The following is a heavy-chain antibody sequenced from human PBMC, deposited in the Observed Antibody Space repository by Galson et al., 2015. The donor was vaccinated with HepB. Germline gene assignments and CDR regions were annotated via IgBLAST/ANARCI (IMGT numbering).Heavy chain of an antibody. CDR2: IIPIFGTA. CDR1: GYTFTSYA. CDR3: ARGDIVVVPAADYYYYYMDV. D-gene: IGHD2-2*01. Sequence: SVKVSCKASGYTFTSYAISWVRQAPGQGLEWMGGIIPIFGTANYAQKFQGRVTITADESTGTAYMELSSLRSEDTAVYYCARGDIVVVPAADYYYYYMDVWGKGTTVTVSS. J-gene: IGHJ6*03. V-gene: IGHV1-69*13.